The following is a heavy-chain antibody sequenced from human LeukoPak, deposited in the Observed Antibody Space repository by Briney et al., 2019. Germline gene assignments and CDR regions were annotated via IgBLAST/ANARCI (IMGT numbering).Heavy chain of an antibody. CDR2: INQDGSEI. J-gene: IGHJ4*02. D-gene: IGHD2-21*02. V-gene: IGHV3-7*01. CDR3: ATDRDNSDWQKRFDS. Sequence: GGSLRLSCAASGFTFNTYWMNWYRQAPGKGLEWVGNINQDGSEINYVDSVTGRFTISRDNAKNSLYLQMNSLRAEDTAVYYCATDRDNSDWQKRFDSWGQGTLVTVPS. CDR1: GFTFNTYW.